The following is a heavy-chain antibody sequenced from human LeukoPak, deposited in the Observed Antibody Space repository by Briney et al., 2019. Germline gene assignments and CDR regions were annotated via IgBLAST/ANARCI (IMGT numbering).Heavy chain of an antibody. J-gene: IGHJ6*03. V-gene: IGHV1-46*01. CDR3: AREVSWTTVTTRHYFYSYMDV. CDR2: INPTSGAT. CDR1: GYSFTDFH. D-gene: IGHD4-11*01. Sequence: ASVKVCCKASGYSFTDFHVHWVRQAPGQGLEWVGIINPTSGATTYAQKFQGRVTMTGDMSTSTVYMELSGLGSEDTAVYYCAREVSWTTVTTRHYFYSYMDVWGKGTTVTVSS.